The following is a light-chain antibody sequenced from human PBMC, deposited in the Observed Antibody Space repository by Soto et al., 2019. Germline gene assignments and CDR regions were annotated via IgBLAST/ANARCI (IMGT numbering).Light chain of an antibody. CDR3: TSFTNSYTWV. V-gene: IGLV2-14*01. CDR2: EVS. J-gene: IGLJ3*02. Sequence: QSVLTQPASVSGSPGQSITISCTGTSSDVGGYNYVSWFQQHPGKVPKLMIYEVSHRPSGVSDRFSGSKSGSTASLTISGLQAEDEAYYYCTSFTNSYTWVFGGGTKVTVL. CDR1: SSDVGGYNY.